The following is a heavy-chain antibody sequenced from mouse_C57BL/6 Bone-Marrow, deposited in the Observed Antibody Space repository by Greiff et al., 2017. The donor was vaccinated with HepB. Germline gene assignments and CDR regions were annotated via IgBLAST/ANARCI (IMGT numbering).Heavy chain of an antibody. CDR2: ISYDGSN. J-gene: IGHJ1*03. CDR3: ARKPHWYFDV. V-gene: IGHV3-6*01. Sequence: ESGPGLVKPSQSLSLTCSVTGYSITSGYYWIWIRQFPGNKLEWMGYISYDGSNNYNPSLKNRISITRDTSKNQFFLKLNSVTTEDTATYYCARKPHWYFDVWGTGTTVTVSS. CDR1: GYSITSGYY.